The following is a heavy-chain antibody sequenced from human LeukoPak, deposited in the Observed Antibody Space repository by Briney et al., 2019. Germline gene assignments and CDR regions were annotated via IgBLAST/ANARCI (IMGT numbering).Heavy chain of an antibody. CDR2: IYYSGST. Sequence: SQTLSLTCTVSGGSISSGDYYWSWIRQPPGKGLEWIGYIYYSGSTYYNPSLKSRVTISVDTSKNQFSLKLSSVTAADTAVYYCARAGDYQINPDYWGQGTLVTVSS. J-gene: IGHJ4*02. V-gene: IGHV4-30-4*08. D-gene: IGHD5-12*01. CDR1: GGSISSGDYY. CDR3: ARAGDYQINPDY.